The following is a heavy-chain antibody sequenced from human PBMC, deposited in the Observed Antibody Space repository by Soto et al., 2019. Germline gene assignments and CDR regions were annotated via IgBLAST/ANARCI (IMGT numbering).Heavy chain of an antibody. Sequence: QVQLVESGGGVVQPGRSLRLSCAASGFTFSSYGMHWVRQAPGKGLEWVAVIYDGSNKYYADTVKGRITISRDNSKNTLNLQMNSLRAEDTAVYYWAKDFWSGPMDVWGQGTTVTVSS. D-gene: IGHD3-3*01. CDR1: GFTFSSYG. V-gene: IGHV3-30*18. CDR3: AKDFWSGPMDV. J-gene: IGHJ6*02. CDR2: IYDGSNK.